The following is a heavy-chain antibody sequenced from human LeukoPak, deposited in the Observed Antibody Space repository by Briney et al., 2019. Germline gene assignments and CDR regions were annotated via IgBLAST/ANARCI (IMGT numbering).Heavy chain of an antibody. CDR1: GGSISSGDYY. Sequence: PSETLSLTCTVSGGSISSGDYYWSWIRQPPGKGLEWIGYIYYSGSTYYNPSPKSRVTISVDTSKNQFSLKLSSVTAADTAVYYCASAAYYYGSGSYVGGWGQGTLVTVSS. D-gene: IGHD3-10*01. CDR2: IYYSGST. CDR3: ASAAYYYGSGSYVGG. V-gene: IGHV4-30-4*08. J-gene: IGHJ4*02.